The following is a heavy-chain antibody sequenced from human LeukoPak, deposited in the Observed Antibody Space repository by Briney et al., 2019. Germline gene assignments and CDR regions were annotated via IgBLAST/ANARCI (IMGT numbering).Heavy chain of an antibody. CDR3: ARGRPAAPDDY. Sequence: APVKVSCKASGYTFTSYDINWVRQATGQGLEWMGWMNPNSGNTGYAQKFQGRVTMTRNTSLSTAYMELSSLRSEDTAVYYCARGRPAAPDDYWGQGTLVTVSS. V-gene: IGHV1-8*01. CDR2: MNPNSGNT. CDR1: GYTFTSYD. J-gene: IGHJ4*02. D-gene: IGHD2-15*01.